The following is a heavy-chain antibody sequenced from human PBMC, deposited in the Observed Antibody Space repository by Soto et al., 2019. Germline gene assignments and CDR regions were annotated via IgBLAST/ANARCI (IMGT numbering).Heavy chain of an antibody. D-gene: IGHD2-21*02. CDR3: ARDRTCGCDCYSYYDAFDI. J-gene: IGHJ3*02. Sequence: QVQLQESGPGLVKPSETLSLTCTVSGGSISSYYWSWIRQPPGKGLEWIGYIYYSGSTNYNPSLKSRVTISVDTSKNQFSLKLSSVTTADTAVYYCARDRTCGCDCYSYYDAFDIWGQGTMVTVSS. CDR2: IYYSGST. V-gene: IGHV4-59*01. CDR1: GGSISSYY.